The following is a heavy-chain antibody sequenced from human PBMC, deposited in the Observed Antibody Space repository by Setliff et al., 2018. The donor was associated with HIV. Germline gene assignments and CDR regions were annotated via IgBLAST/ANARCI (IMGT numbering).Heavy chain of an antibody. CDR3: AKGSGAAWPYYFDY. CDR2: ISTAFGNI. D-gene: IGHD3-10*01. CDR1: GYTFSTYN. J-gene: IGHJ4*02. Sequence: ASVKVSCKASGYTFSTYNMDWVRQAPGQGLEWMGSISTAFGNIDFAQKFQDRVTMTTDTATSTVYMELRNLTKDDTAVYYCAKGSGAAWPYYFDYWGQGTLVTVSS. V-gene: IGHV1-18*01.